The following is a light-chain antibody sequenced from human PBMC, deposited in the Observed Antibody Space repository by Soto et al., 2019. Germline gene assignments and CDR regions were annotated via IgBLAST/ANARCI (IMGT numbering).Light chain of an antibody. CDR3: QQYDQLPIT. CDR1: QDSSKY. CDR2: DVF. V-gene: IGKV1-33*01. Sequence: DIQMTQSASSLPASVGDTVTISCQARQDSSKYLNWFQQKPGKAPKLLIYDVFNVETGVPSRFSGRGSGTDFTLIISNLQPEDFATSYCQQYDQLPITFGGGTKVDI. J-gene: IGKJ4*01.